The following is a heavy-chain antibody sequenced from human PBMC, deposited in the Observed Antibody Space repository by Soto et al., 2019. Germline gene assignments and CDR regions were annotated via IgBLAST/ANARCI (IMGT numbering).Heavy chain of an antibody. V-gene: IGHV4-39*02. CDR2: FYYDGRT. CDR3: ERRSHIVVAPT. D-gene: IGHD2-21*01. Sequence: PXETLSVTGIVSGASFRDAQYYWVWIRQPPGEGLEWIVSFYYDGRTYYNASLKSRVTISVDTSKNHFSLMLTSVTAADTAVYYCERRSHIVVAPTWGQGTLVTVSS. J-gene: IGHJ4*02. CDR1: GASFRDAQYY.